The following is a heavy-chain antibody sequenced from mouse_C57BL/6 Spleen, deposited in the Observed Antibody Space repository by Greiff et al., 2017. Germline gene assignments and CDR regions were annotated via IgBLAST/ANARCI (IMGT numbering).Heavy chain of an antibody. D-gene: IGHD4-1*02. J-gene: IGHJ2*01. CDR3: TRWPTGTWGDY. V-gene: IGHV1-15*01. CDR2: IDPETGGT. CDR1: GYTFTDYE. Sequence: VQLQQSGAELVRPGASVTLSCKASGYTFTDYEMHWVKQTPVHGLEWIGAIDPETGGTAYNQKFKGKAILTADKSSSTAYMELRSLTSEDSAVYYWTRWPTGTWGDYWGQGTTLTVSS.